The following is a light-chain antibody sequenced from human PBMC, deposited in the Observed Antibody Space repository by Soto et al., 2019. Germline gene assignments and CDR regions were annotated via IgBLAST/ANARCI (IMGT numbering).Light chain of an antibody. CDR1: QSVSDN. CDR2: SAS. J-gene: IGKJ5*01. CDR3: QQYNDWPIT. V-gene: IGKV3-15*01. Sequence: EIIMTQSPATLSVSPGERVTLSCRASQSVSDNVAWDQQRPGQSPRLLMHSASARAAGLPARFSGSGSGTEFSLSIHSLQSEDFAVYFCQQYNDWPITFGQGTRLETK.